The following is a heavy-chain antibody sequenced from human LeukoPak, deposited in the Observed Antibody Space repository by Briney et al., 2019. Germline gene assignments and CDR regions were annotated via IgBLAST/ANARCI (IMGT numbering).Heavy chain of an antibody. D-gene: IGHD3-10*01. Sequence: SETLSLTCAVYGGSFSGYYWSWIRQSPGRGLEWSGAIIHGGSTNYKPSPKSRVTISLDTSKNQFSLKLSSVTAADTAVYYCGREILTMVRGPLGYSGRGTLVTASS. CDR2: IIHGGST. J-gene: IGHJ4*02. CDR1: GGSFSGYY. CDR3: GREILTMVRGPLGY. V-gene: IGHV4-34*12.